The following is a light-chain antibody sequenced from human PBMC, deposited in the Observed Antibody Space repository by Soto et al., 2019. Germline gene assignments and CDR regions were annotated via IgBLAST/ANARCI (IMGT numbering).Light chain of an antibody. J-gene: IGLJ1*01. CDR2: DVS. CDR3: SSYTTSNTRQIV. Sequence: LTQPASVSGSPGQSITISCTGTSSDVGGYNYVSWYQHHPGEAPKLMIYDVSNRPSGVSNRFSGSKSGNTASLTISGLQPEDGADYYCSSYTTSNTRQIVFGTGTKVTVL. V-gene: IGLV2-14*03. CDR1: SSDVGGYNY.